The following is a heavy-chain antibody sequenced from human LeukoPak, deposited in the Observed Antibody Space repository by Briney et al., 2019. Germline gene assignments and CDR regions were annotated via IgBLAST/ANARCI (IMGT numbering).Heavy chain of an antibody. CDR2: ISGSGDNT. J-gene: IGHJ4*02. CDR3: AKGSYYDSSGSFYFAY. CDR1: GFTFSSYP. V-gene: IGHV3-23*01. D-gene: IGHD3-22*01. Sequence: PGGSLRLSCAASGFTFSSYPMSWVRQAPGKGLEWVSGISGSGDNTYYADSVKGRFTISRDNSKNTLYVQVSSLGTEDTAAYYCAKGSYYDSSGSFYFAYWGQGTLVTVSS.